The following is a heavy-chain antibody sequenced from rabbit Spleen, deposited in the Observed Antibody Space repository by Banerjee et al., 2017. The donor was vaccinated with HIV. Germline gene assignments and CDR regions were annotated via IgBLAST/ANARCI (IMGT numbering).Heavy chain of an antibody. CDR2: IDVVKSGST. CDR1: GLDFSSSYW. CDR3: ARNYVNAFDP. Sequence: QEQLEESGGDLVKPGASLTLTCKASGLDFSSSYWMCWVRQAPGKGLEWIACIDVVKSGSTYYASWAKGRFTISKTSSTTVTLQLNSLTAADTATYFCARNYVNAFDPWGQGTLVTVS. J-gene: IGHJ2*01. V-gene: IGHV1S45*01. D-gene: IGHD1-1*01.